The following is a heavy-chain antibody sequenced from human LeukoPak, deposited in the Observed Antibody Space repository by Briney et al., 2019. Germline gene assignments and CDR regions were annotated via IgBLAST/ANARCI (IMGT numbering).Heavy chain of an antibody. CDR3: ARGPHGNWDYYGMDV. D-gene: IGHD1-1*01. V-gene: IGHV3-33*01. CDR1: GFTFSSYG. J-gene: IGHJ6*02. Sequence: PGRSLRLSCAAPGFTFSSYGMHWVRQAPGKGLEWVAVIFYDGSNKYYAGSVKGRFTISRDNSRNTLYLQMNSLRAEDTAVYYCARGPHGNWDYYGMDVWGQGTTVTVSS. CDR2: IFYDGSNK.